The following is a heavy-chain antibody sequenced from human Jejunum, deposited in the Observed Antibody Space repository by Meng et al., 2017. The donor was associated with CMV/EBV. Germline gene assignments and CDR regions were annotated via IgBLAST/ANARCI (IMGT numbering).Heavy chain of an antibody. CDR1: GGSVNNYA. CDR2: IIAIFKTP. D-gene: IGHD5-24*01. J-gene: IGHJ4*02. CDR3: ARGFLNGYQPFDY. V-gene: IGHV1-69*01. Sequence: MRPGAEFKEPGSSMKASCKSSGGSVNNYAFNWVRQAPGQGLEWMGGIIAIFKTPNYAQKFQGRLTITADESTGTSYMELTSLTSEDTAVYYCARGFLNGYQPFDYWGQGTLVTVSS.